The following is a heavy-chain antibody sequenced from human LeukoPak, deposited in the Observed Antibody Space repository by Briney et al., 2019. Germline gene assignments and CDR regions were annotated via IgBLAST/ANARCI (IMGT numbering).Heavy chain of an antibody. CDR3: VRDRELTY. V-gene: IGHV4-4*08. CDR1: DGSISIYY. D-gene: IGHD3-10*01. J-gene: IGHJ4*02. CDR2: VYSSGNT. Sequence: SETLSLTCTVSDGSISIYYWSWIRQPPGKGLEWIGYVYSSGNTNYSPSLRGRAIISADTSKNQFSLKLTSVTAADTAVYYCVRDRELTYWGQGILVTVSS.